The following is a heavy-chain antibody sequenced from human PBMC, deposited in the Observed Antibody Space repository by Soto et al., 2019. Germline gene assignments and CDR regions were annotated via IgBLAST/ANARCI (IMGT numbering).Heavy chain of an antibody. J-gene: IGHJ6*02. CDR1: GGSISSGGYS. D-gene: IGHD2-8*01. V-gene: IGHV4-30-2*01. Sequence: PSETLSLTCNVSGGSISSGGYSWSWIRQPPGKGLEWIGNIYHSGSTYYNPSLKSRVTISVDTSKNQLSLNLSSVTAADTAVYYCAKIIVIVGYTYGMDVWGQGTTVTVSS. CDR2: IYHSGST. CDR3: AKIIVIVGYTYGMDV.